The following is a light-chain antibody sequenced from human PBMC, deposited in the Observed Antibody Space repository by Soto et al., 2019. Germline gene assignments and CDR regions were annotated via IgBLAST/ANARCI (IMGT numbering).Light chain of an antibody. CDR3: QQTNNTTRT. CDR1: QGISTY. Sequence: IDMNRFLSCLCVSVGGRVTITCRASQGISTYLNWYHQKPGKAPKLLIYSASSLQSGVPSRFSGSGSETDFTLTISRLQPEDFATCSCQQTNNTTRTLGHGTKVDIK. CDR2: SAS. V-gene: IGKV1-39*01. J-gene: IGKJ1*01.